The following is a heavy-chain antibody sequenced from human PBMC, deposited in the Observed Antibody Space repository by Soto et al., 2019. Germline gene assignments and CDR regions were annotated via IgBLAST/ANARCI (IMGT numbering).Heavy chain of an antibody. CDR2: ISYDGSNK. CDR1: GFTFSSYG. Sequence: QVQLVESGGGVVQPGRSLRLSCAASGFTFSSYGMHWVRQAPGKGLQWVAFISYDGSNKYYADSVTGRFTISRDNYKNTLYLQMNSLRTEDTAVYYCARGDGHSFGSTFDSWGQGTLVTVSS. J-gene: IGHJ4*02. CDR3: ARGDGHSFGSTFDS. V-gene: IGHV3-30*19. D-gene: IGHD5-18*01.